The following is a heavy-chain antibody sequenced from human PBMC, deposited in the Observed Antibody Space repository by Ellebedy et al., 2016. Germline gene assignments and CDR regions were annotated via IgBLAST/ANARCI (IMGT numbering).Heavy chain of an antibody. D-gene: IGHD3-10*01. J-gene: IGHJ4*02. Sequence: ASVKVSCXASGYTFTDYYIHWVRQAPGQGLEWMGWINPNSGGTNYAQKFQGRVTMTRDTSISTVYMELSSLRSEDTAVYYCARDRMALRRGSGSYTPTDYWGQGTLVTVSS. V-gene: IGHV1-2*02. CDR3: ARDRMALRRGSGSYTPTDY. CDR1: GYTFTDYY. CDR2: INPNSGGT.